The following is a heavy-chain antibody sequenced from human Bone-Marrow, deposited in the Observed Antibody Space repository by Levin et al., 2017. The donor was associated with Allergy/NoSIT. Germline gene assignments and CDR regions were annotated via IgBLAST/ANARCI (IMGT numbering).Heavy chain of an antibody. CDR2: ISHDETSE. CDR3: ATAGRTSGYADAFEF. CDR1: TSTFSSYV. J-gene: IGHJ3*01. V-gene: IGHV3-30*04. Sequence: GGSLRLSCVASTSTFSSYVLHWVRQAPGKGLEWVAVISHDETSEAYAESVKGRFTISKDNSKKMLYLQMNSLREEDTAVYYCATAGRTSGYADAFEFWGQGTMVTVSS. D-gene: IGHD3-22*01.